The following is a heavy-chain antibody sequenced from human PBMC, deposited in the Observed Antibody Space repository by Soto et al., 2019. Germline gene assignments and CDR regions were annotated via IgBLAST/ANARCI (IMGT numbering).Heavy chain of an antibody. CDR1: GFTFRDHA. CDR2: IIGSGAGT. D-gene: IGHD3-10*01. Sequence: GGSLRLSCAAPGFTFRDHAMSWVRQAPGKGLEWVSSIIGSGAGTFYADSVKGRFTISRDNAKNSLYLQMNSLRAEDTAVYYCGKVAADGLFEPWGQGTLVTVSS. V-gene: IGHV3-23*01. CDR3: GKVAADGLFEP. J-gene: IGHJ5*02.